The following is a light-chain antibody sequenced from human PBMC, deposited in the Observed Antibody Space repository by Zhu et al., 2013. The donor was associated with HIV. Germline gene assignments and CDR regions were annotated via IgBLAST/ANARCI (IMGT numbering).Light chain of an antibody. CDR1: QSVSSN. CDR2: GAS. Sequence: EIVMTQSPATLSVSPGERATLSCRASQSVSSNLAWYQQKPGQAPRLLIYGASSRATGIPDRFSGSGSGTDFTLTISRLEPEDFAVYYCQKYNGAPRTFGQGTKVE. CDR3: QKYNGAPRT. V-gene: IGKV3D-15*01. J-gene: IGKJ1*01.